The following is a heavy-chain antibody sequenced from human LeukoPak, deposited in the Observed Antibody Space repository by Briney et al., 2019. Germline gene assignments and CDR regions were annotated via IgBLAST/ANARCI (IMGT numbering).Heavy chain of an antibody. CDR1: GGSISSSSHY. V-gene: IGHV4-39*07. Sequence: PSETLSLTCTVSGGSISSSSHYWGWIRQPPGKGLEWIGSIYYSGSTYYNPSLKSRVTISVDTSKNQFSLKLSSVTAADTAVYYCARATRAARHFDYWGQGTLVTVSS. J-gene: IGHJ4*02. CDR3: ARATRAARHFDY. CDR2: IYYSGST. D-gene: IGHD6-6*01.